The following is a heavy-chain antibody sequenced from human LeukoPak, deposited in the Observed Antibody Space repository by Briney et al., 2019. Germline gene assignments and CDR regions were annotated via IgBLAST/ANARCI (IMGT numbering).Heavy chain of an antibody. J-gene: IGHJ4*02. Sequence: ASVKVSCKASGYTFTSYYMHWVRQAPGQGLEWMGIINPGGDSTSYEQRFQGRLTMTRDTSTNTVYMELSSLRSEDTAVYYCARHPSPQLHHFDYWGQGTLVTVSS. CDR3: ARHPSPQLHHFDY. CDR1: GYTFTSYY. CDR2: INPGGDST. D-gene: IGHD2-2*01. V-gene: IGHV1-46*01.